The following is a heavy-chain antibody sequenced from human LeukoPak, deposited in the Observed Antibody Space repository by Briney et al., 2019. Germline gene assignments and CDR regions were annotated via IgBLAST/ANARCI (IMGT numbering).Heavy chain of an antibody. J-gene: IGHJ6*03. CDR2: ISSSSSYI. CDR1: GFTFSSYS. CDR3: ARDPYSGNYGAYYYYYMDV. V-gene: IGHV3-21*01. Sequence: GGSLRLSCAASGFTFSSYSMNWVRQAPGKGLEWVSSISSSSSYIYYADSVKGRFTISRDNAKSSPYLQMDSLRAEDTAVYYCARDPYSGNYGAYYYYYMDVWGKGTTVTISS. D-gene: IGHD1-26*01.